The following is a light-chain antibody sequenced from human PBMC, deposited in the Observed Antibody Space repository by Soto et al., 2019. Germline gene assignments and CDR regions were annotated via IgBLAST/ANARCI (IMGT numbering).Light chain of an antibody. J-gene: IGKJ4*01. CDR2: DAS. CDR3: QQRGTWPPLA. Sequence: IVLTQSPATLSLSPGEGATLSCRASQTVNYLACYQQKPGQSPRRLIYDASKRAAGVPARHGASGSGTDFTLAISSLEPDDCAVYYCQQRGTWPPLAFGAGSRMEIK. V-gene: IGKV3-11*01. CDR1: QTVNY.